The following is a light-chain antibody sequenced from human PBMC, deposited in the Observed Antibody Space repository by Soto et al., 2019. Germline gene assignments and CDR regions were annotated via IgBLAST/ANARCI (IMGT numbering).Light chain of an antibody. CDR1: SGHSSYI. J-gene: IGLJ2*01. V-gene: IGLV4-60*02. CDR2: LEGSGSY. Sequence: QPVLTQSSSASASLGSSVKLTCTLSSGHSSYIIAWHQQQPGKAPRYLMKLEGSGSYNKGSGVPDRFSGSSSGADRYFTISNLQFEDEADYYCETWDSNTYVVFGGGTKVTVL. CDR3: ETWDSNTYVV.